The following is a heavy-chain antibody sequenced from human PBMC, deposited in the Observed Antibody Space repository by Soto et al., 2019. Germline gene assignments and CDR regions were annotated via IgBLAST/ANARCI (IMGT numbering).Heavy chain of an antibody. CDR1: GGSINSSSYF. CDR3: ARHYSSGSRNWFDP. CDR2: IYYSGST. D-gene: IGHD6-19*01. J-gene: IGHJ5*02. Sequence: QLQLQESGPGLVKPSETLSLTCSVSGGSINSSSYFWGWVRQPPGKGLEWIGSIYYSGSTYDNPSLRSRVTISVDTSKNQSSLKLSSVTAADTAVFYCARHYSSGSRNWFDPWGQGTLVTVSS. V-gene: IGHV4-39*01.